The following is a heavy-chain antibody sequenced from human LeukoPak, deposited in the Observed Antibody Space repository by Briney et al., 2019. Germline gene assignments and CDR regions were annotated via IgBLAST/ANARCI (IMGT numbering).Heavy chain of an antibody. Sequence: GGSLRLSCAASGFTFSNYWMSWVRQAPGKGLEWVANINQDGSEKYYVDSVKGRFTISRDNANNSLYLQMNSLRAEDTAVYYCAREALEHVWGSYRYECYFDYWGQGTLVTVSS. D-gene: IGHD3-16*02. V-gene: IGHV3-7*01. J-gene: IGHJ4*02. CDR3: AREALEHVWGSYRYECYFDY. CDR1: GFTFSNYW. CDR2: INQDGSEK.